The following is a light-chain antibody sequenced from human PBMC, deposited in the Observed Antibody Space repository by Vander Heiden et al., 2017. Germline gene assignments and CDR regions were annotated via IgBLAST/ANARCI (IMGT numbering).Light chain of an antibody. CDR1: QGIRND. V-gene: IGKV1-6*01. CDR2: AAS. CDR3: LQDYSYPRT. Sequence: AIQMTQSPSSLSASVGDRVIITCRASQGIRNDLGWYQQRPGKAPKLLIYAASSWQTGVPLRCSGSGSGTDFTLTISSLQPEDFATYYCLQDYSYPRTFGQGTKVEIK. J-gene: IGKJ1*01.